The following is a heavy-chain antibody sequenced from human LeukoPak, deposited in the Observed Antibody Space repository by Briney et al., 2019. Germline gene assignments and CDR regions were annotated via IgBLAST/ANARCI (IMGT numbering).Heavy chain of an antibody. Sequence: SETLSLTCAVSGGSISSGNWWSWVRQPPGKGLEWIGEIYHSGSTNYNPSLKSRVTISVGKSRKHFSLKLNSVTAADTAVYYCARGGSSNWTPFDYWGQGTLVTFSS. D-gene: IGHD6-13*01. J-gene: IGHJ4*02. CDR1: GGSISSGNW. CDR3: ARGGSSNWTPFDY. CDR2: IYHSGST. V-gene: IGHV4-4*02.